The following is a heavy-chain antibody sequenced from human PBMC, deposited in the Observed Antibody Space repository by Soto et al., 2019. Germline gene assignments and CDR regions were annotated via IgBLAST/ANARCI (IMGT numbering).Heavy chain of an antibody. CDR3: AKSYYDSSGYYYGLDY. J-gene: IGHJ4*02. Sequence: GGRWIITETGKRLEWVAVISYDGSNKYYADSVKGRFTISRDNSKNTLYLQMNSLRAEDTAVYYCAKSYYDSSGYYYGLDYWGQGTLVIV. CDR1: G. D-gene: IGHD3-22*01. CDR2: ISYDGSNK. V-gene: IGHV3-30*18.